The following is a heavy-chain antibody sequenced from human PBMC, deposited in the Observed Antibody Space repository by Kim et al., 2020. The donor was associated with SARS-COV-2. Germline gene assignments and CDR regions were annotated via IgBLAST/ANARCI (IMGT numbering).Heavy chain of an antibody. CDR2: ISSGADGT. D-gene: IGHD4-17*01. CDR3: AKGRDYAFEM. J-gene: IGHJ3*02. V-gene: IGHV3-43*01. Sequence: GGSLRLSCGASGFTFSGFSLNWIRQIPGKGLEWVSYISSGADGTQYGDSVKGRFTISRDNNRNPLYLQMNSLITEDTALYYCAKGRDYAFEMW. CDR1: GFTFSGFS.